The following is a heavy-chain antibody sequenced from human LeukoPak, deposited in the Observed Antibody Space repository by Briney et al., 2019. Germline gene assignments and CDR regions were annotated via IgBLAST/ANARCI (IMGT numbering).Heavy chain of an antibody. J-gene: IGHJ4*02. CDR3: ARIAYYYDSSGLYYFDY. V-gene: IGHV1-18*01. CDR1: GYTFTSYG. D-gene: IGHD3-22*01. Sequence: ASVTVSCKASGYTFTSYGISWVRQAPGQGLEWMGWISAYNGNTNYAQKLQGRVTMTTDTSTSTAYMELKSLRSDDTAVYYCARIAYYYDSSGLYYFDYWGQGTLVTVSS. CDR2: ISAYNGNT.